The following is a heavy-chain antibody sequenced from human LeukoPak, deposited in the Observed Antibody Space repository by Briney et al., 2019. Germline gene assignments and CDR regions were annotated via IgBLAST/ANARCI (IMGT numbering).Heavy chain of an antibody. CDR3: ARRGYDSSGYSY. D-gene: IGHD3-22*01. CDR1: GFTVSSNY. CDR2: IYSGGST. Sequence: GGSLRLSCAASGFTVSSNYMSWVRQAPGKGLEWVSVIYSGGSTYYADSVKGRFTISRDNSKNTLYLQMNSLRAEDTAVYYCARRGYDSSGYSYWGQGTLVTVSS. V-gene: IGHV3-66*04. J-gene: IGHJ4*02.